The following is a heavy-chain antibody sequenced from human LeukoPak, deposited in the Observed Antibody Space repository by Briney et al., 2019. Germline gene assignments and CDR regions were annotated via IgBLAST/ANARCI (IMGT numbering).Heavy chain of an antibody. CDR2: IKKTGSET. D-gene: IGHD2-15*01. J-gene: IGHJ4*02. CDR1: GFTFSHFW. Sequence: GGSLRLSCAASGFTFSHFWMSWVRQAPGKGLEWVAYIKKTGSETYYVDSVKGRFTITRDNARNSLFLQMNSLRAEDTAVYYCAREDGYCSGGNCYSYFVSWGQGTLVTVSS. CDR3: AREDGYCSGGNCYSYFVS. V-gene: IGHV3-7*01.